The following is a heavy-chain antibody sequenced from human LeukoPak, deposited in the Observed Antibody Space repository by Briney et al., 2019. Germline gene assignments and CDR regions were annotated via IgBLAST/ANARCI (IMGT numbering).Heavy chain of an antibody. V-gene: IGHV3-74*01. D-gene: IGHD5-24*01. Sequence: GGSLRLSCAASGFTVSSNYMSWVRQAPGKGLVWVSRVDNGGTNTIYADSVKGRFTISRDNAKNTLYLQMSSLRAEDTAVYYCAKDRGTPDAFDLWGQGTMVAASS. CDR1: GFTVSSNY. CDR3: AKDRGTPDAFDL. CDR2: VDNGGTNT. J-gene: IGHJ3*01.